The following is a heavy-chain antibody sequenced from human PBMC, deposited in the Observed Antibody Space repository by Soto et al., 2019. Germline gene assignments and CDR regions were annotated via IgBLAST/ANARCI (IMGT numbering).Heavy chain of an antibody. J-gene: IGHJ4*02. Sequence: EVQLVESGGGLVQPGGSLRLSCAASGFTFSSYSMNWVRQDPGKGLEWVSYISSAGITIYYADSVKGRFTISRDNAKNSLYLQMNSLRAEDTAVYYCARPDYYDSYVDYWGQGTLVTVSS. D-gene: IGHD3-22*01. CDR1: GFTFSSYS. CDR3: ARPDYYDSYVDY. V-gene: IGHV3-48*01. CDR2: ISSAGITI.